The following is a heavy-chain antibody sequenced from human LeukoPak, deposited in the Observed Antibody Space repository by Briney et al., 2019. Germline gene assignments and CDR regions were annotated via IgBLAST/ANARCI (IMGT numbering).Heavy chain of an antibody. CDR3: ARDPRDYYGSGSPNYGLDV. CDR1: GFTFSSSW. CDR2: IKPDGSEK. D-gene: IGHD3-10*01. J-gene: IGHJ6*02. Sequence: GGSLRLSCAASGFTFSSSWMSWVRQAPGKGLEWVANIKPDGSEKYYVDSVKGRFTISRDNAKNSLYLQMNSLRAEDTAVYYCARDPRDYYGSGSPNYGLDVWGLGTTVTVSS. V-gene: IGHV3-7*01.